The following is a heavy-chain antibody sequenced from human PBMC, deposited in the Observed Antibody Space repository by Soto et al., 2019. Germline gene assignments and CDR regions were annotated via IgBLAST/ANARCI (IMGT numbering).Heavy chain of an antibody. CDR3: ARDRFYLDARYYYGMDV. J-gene: IGHJ6*02. CDR2: VYYSGST. CDR1: GGSISSGGYY. D-gene: IGHD3-3*01. V-gene: IGHV4-31*03. Sequence: SETLSLTCTVSGGSISSGGYYWSWIRQHPGKGLEWIGYVYYSGSTYYNPSLKSRVTISVDTSKNQFSLKLSSVTAADTAVYYCARDRFYLDARYYYGMDVWGQGTTVTVSS.